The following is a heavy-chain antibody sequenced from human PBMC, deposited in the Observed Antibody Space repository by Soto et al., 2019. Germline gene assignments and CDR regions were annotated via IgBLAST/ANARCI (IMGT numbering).Heavy chain of an antibody. Sequence: ASVKVSCKASGYTFTSYGISWVRQAPGQGLEWMGWISGYNGNTHSAQRFQGRVTMTTDTSTSTAYMELWSLRSDDTGVYYCARRYGSCFDYWGQGTLVTVSS. D-gene: IGHD5-18*01. J-gene: IGHJ4*02. V-gene: IGHV1-18*01. CDR3: ARRYGSCFDY. CDR1: GYTFTSYG. CDR2: ISGYNGNT.